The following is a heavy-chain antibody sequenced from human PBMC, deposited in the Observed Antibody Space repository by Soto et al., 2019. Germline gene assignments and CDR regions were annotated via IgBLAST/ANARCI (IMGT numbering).Heavy chain of an antibody. CDR3: ATYDILTGSGGSCYGIDY. CDR2: ISVYNGNT. D-gene: IGHD2-15*01. V-gene: IGHV1-18*01. J-gene: IGHJ4*02. Sequence: ASVKVSCKASGYTFSSYGISWVRQAPGHGLEWMGWISVYNGNTHSAQKFQGRVSMTADTSTDTVYMELSSLRSEDTAVYYCATYDILTGSGGSCYGIDYWGQGTLVTVSS. CDR1: GYTFSSYG.